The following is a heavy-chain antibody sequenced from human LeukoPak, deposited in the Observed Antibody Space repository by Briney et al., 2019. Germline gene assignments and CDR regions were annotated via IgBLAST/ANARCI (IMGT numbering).Heavy chain of an antibody. CDR3: AREGGFFRPLDY. CDR2: VHLDGRT. Sequence: TSSETLSLTCDVSGVSVTSTNWWTCVRQPPGKGLEWSGEVHLDGRTNYNPSLKSRLIMSVDLPENHISLKLTSVTAADTAVYYCAREGGFFRPLDYSGQGTLVTVSS. V-gene: IGHV4-4*02. J-gene: IGHJ4*02. D-gene: IGHD3-3*01. CDR1: GVSVTSTNW.